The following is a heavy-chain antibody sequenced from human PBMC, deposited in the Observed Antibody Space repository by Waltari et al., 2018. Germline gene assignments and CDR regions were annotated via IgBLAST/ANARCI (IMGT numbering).Heavy chain of an antibody. Sequence: QLQLQESGPGLVKPSGTLSLACAVSGGCIKKLNLYWGWVCQPPGKGREVIGSVCYTVNTYYIPSLRRRVTIAGYTSKNKFPLRLTSVTAADTAVYYCATPYGSGTNFDYWGQGTLVTVSS. CDR2: VCYTVNT. J-gene: IGHJ4*02. CDR3: ATPYGSGTNFDY. CDR1: GGCIKKLNLY. D-gene: IGHD3-10*01. V-gene: IGHV4-39*01.